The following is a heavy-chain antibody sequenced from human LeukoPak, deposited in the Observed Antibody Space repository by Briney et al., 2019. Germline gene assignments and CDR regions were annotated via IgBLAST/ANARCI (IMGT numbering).Heavy chain of an antibody. CDR3: ARRAFLGYSYGYGYYFDY. D-gene: IGHD5-18*01. V-gene: IGHV4-39*01. J-gene: IGHJ4*02. CDR1: GGSISSSSYY. Sequence: TSETLSLTCTVSGGSISSSSYYWGWIRQPPGKGLEWIGSIYYSGSTYYNPSLKSRVTISVDTSNNQFSLKLSSVTAADTAVYYCARRAFLGYSYGYGYYFDYWGQGTLVTVSS. CDR2: IYYSGST.